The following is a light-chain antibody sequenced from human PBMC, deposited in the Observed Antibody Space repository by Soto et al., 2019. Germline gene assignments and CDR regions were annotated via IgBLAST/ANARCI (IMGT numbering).Light chain of an antibody. CDR3: ASYRRANTLVV. CDR1: SLDIGNYNY. Sequence: QSVLTQPASSSDPPGQSITISCTGTSLDIGNYNYVSWYQHHPGKAPKLMIYEVTSRPSGVSDRFSGSKSGMTASLTISGLQPEDEADYFCASYRRANTLVVFGPGTKVTVL. V-gene: IGLV2-14*01. CDR2: EVT. J-gene: IGLJ1*01.